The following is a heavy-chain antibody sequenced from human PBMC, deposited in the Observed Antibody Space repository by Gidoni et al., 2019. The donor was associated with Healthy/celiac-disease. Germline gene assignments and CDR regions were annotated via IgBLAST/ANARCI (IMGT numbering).Heavy chain of an antibody. D-gene: IGHD3-3*01. CDR3: TTHFTYYDFWSGYYDVDY. J-gene: IGHJ4*02. CDR2: IKSKTDGGTT. CDR1: GFTFSTAW. V-gene: IGHV3-15*01. Sequence: EVQLVESGGGLVKPGGSLRLSCSASGFTFSTAWMSWVRQAPGKGLEWVGRIKSKTDGGTTDYAAPVKGRFTISRDDSKNTLYLQMNSLKTEDTAVYYCTTHFTYYDFWSGYYDVDYWGQGTLVTVSS.